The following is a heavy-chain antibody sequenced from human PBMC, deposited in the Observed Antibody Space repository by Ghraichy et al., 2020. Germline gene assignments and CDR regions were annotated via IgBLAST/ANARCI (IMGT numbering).Heavy chain of an antibody. CDR2: IIPIFGTA. V-gene: IGHV1-69*13. CDR1: GGTFSSYA. D-gene: IGHD6-25*01. J-gene: IGHJ4*02. Sequence: SVKVSCKASGGTFSSYAISWVRQAPGQGLEWMGGIIPIFGTANYAQKFQGRVTITADESTSTAYMELSSLRSEDTAVYYCARSGIAADPEQEYSGRNFDYWGQGTLVTVSS. CDR3: ARSGIAADPEQEYSGRNFDY.